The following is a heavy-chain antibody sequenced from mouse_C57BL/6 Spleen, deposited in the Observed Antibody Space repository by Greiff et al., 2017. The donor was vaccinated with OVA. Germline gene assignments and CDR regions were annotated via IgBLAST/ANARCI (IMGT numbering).Heavy chain of an antibody. D-gene: IGHD1-1*01. V-gene: IGHV1-50*01. Sequence: QVQLQQPGAELVKPGASVKLSCKASGYTFTSYWMQWVKQRPGQGLEWIGQIDPSDSYTTYNQKFKGKATLTVDTSSSTAYMQLSSLTSEDSAVYYCARNYYGSSYVGYFDVWGTGTTVTVSS. CDR3: ARNYYGSSYVGYFDV. CDR2: IDPSDSYT. CDR1: GYTFTSYW. J-gene: IGHJ1*03.